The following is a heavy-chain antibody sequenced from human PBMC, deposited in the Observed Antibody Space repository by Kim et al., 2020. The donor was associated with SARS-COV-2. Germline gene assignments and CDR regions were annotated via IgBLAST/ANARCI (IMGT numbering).Heavy chain of an antibody. CDR3: ASWLGARGQHPGH. D-gene: IGHD3-10*01. Sequence: SETLSLTCAVYGGSFSGYYWSWIRQPPGKGLEWIGEINHSGSTNYNPSLKSRVTISVDTSKNQFSLKLSSVTAADTAVYYCASWLGARGQHPGHWGQGTLVTVSS. CDR1: GGSFSGYY. V-gene: IGHV4-34*01. J-gene: IGHJ4*02. CDR2: INHSGST.